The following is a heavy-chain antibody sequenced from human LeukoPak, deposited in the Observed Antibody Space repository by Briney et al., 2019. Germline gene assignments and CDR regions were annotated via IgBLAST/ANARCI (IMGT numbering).Heavy chain of an antibody. CDR2: ISGSGDAA. D-gene: IGHD5-18*01. Sequence: PGGSLRLSCAASGFTFTTYGMSWVRQAPGKGLEWVSVISGSGDAAYYADSVKGRFTISRDNSKNTVSLQMNSLRAEDTATHYCASEDSRFDYWGQGTLVTVSS. CDR1: GFTFTTYG. V-gene: IGHV3-23*01. CDR3: ASEDSRFDY. J-gene: IGHJ4*02.